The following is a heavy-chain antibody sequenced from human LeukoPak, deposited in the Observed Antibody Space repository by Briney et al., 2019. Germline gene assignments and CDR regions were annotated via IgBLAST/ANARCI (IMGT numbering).Heavy chain of an antibody. J-gene: IGHJ4*02. CDR2: INSGGST. V-gene: IGHV3-53*01. CDR3: ARDLYYYGSGSDNFLYY. Sequence: PGGSLRLSCAASGFTVISNYMNWVRQAAGQGLKWVSVINSGGSTYYTDSVKGRFTISRDNSKNTLYLQMNSLRAEDTAVYYCARDLYYYGSGSDNFLYYWGQGTLVTVSS. CDR1: GFTVISNY. D-gene: IGHD3-10*01.